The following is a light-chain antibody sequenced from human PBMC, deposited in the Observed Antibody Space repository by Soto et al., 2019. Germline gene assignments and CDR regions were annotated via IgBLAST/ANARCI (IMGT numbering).Light chain of an antibody. V-gene: IGKV3-11*01. CDR3: QQRSNWPPKLT. Sequence: EIVLTQSPATLSLSPGERATLSCRASQSVSSYLAWYQQKPGQAPRLLIYDASNRATGIPARFSGSGSGTDFTLTISSLEPEDVAVYYCQQRSNWPPKLTFGGGTKVEIK. CDR2: DAS. J-gene: IGKJ4*01. CDR1: QSVSSY.